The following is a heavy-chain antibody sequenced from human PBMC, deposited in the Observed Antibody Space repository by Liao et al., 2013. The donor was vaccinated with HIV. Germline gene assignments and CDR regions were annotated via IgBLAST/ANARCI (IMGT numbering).Heavy chain of an antibody. CDR3: AREDLPRQEKAFDI. CDR2: IYYSGSA. D-gene: IGHD5-24*01. V-gene: IGHV4-30-4*08. Sequence: QVQLQESGPGLVKPSQTLSLTCTVSGGSISSGEYYWSWIRQPPGKGLEWIGYIYYSGSAYFNPSLESRVTISVDTSKNQFSLKLTSVTAADTAVYYCAREDLPRQEKAFDIWGQGTQVTVSS. J-gene: IGHJ3*02. CDR1: GGSISSGEYY.